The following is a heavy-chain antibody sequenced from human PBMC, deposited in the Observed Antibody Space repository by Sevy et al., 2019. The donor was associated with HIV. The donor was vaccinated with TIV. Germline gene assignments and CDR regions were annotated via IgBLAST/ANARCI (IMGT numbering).Heavy chain of an antibody. CDR1: GFTFSSYG. Sequence: GGSLRLSCAASGFTFSSYGMHWVRQAPGKGLEWVAVISYDGSNKYYAASVKGRFTISRDNSKNTLYLQMNSLRAEDTAVYYCAKGFYDFWSGYDYYYYYGMDVWGQGTTVTVSS. CDR3: AKGFYDFWSGYDYYYYYGMDV. D-gene: IGHD3-3*01. J-gene: IGHJ6*02. V-gene: IGHV3-30*18. CDR2: ISYDGSNK.